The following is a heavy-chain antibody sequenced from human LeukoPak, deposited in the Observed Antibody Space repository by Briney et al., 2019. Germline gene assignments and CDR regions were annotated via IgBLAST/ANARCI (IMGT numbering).Heavy chain of an antibody. J-gene: IGHJ3*02. CDR3: ARGPNYDILTGWRKTHNAFDI. CDR1: GFPFSRYG. V-gene: IGHV3-30*03. Sequence: PGGSLRLSCVPSGFPFSRYGMHWVRQAPGKGLERVAVISYDGTNKYYADSVKGRFPISRDNSKNTLYLQMTSLRAEDTAVYYCARGPNYDILTGWRKTHNAFDIWGQGTMVTVSS. D-gene: IGHD3-9*01. CDR2: ISYDGTNK.